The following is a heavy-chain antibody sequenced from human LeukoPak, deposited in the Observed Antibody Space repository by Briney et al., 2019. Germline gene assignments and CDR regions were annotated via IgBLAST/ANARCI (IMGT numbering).Heavy chain of an antibody. CDR1: GFTFSSYS. V-gene: IGHV3-48*01. D-gene: IGHD1-14*01. Sequence: PGGSLRLSCAASGFTFSSYSMNWVRQAPGKGLEWVSYISSSGSTIYYADSVKGRFTISRDNAKNSLYLQMNSLRAEDTAVYYCAKDAPVAPEGSFDYWGQGTLVTVSS. CDR2: ISSSGSTI. J-gene: IGHJ4*02. CDR3: AKDAPVAPEGSFDY.